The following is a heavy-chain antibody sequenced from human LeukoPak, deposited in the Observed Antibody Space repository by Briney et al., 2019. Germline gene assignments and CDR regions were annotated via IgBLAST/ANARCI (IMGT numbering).Heavy chain of an antibody. D-gene: IGHD1-20*01. CDR1: GGSISSGGYY. V-gene: IGHV4-61*02. J-gene: IGHJ4*02. CDR2: IYTSGST. Sequence: SETLSLTCTVSGGSISSGGYYWSWIRQPAGKGLEWIGRIYTSGSTNYNPSLKSRVTMSVDTSKNQFSLKLSSVTAADTAVYYCASITQRNYFDYWGQGTLVTVSS. CDR3: ASITQRNYFDY.